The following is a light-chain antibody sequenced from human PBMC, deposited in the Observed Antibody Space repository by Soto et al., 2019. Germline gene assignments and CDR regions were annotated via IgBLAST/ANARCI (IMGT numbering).Light chain of an antibody. J-gene: IGKJ3*01. V-gene: IGKV3-11*01. Sequence: EIVLTQSPATLSLSPGERATLSCRASQSVSSYLAWYPQKPGQAPRLLIYDASKRATGIPARFSGSGSGTDFTLTISSLGPEDFAIYYCQQRSNWPPSFGPGTKVDSK. CDR2: DAS. CDR3: QQRSNWPPS. CDR1: QSVSSY.